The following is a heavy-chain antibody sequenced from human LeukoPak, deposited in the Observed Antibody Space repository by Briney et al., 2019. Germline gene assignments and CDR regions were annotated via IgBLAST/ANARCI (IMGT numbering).Heavy chain of an antibody. V-gene: IGHV3-23*01. CDR1: GFTFSSYA. D-gene: IGHD2-15*01. Sequence: GGSLRLSCAASGFTFSSYAMSWVRQAPGKGLEWVSGMSGSGGSTYYADSVKGRFTISRDNSKDTLYLQMNSLRAEDTAVYYCAKGSLPVVVVAATLAWGQGTLVTVSS. CDR2: MSGSGGST. J-gene: IGHJ4*02. CDR3: AKGSLPVVVVAATLA.